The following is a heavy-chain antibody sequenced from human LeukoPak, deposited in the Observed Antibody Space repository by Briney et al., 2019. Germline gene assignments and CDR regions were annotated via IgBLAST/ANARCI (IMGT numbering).Heavy chain of an antibody. V-gene: IGHV4-30-4*01. J-gene: IGHJ4*02. Sequence: PSETLSLTCTVSGGSISSYYWSWIRQPPGKGLEWIGYIYYSGSTYYNPSLKSRVTILADMSNNQFSLKLGSVTAADTAVYYCARGVGYVGLDYWGQGTLVTVSS. CDR3: ARGVGYVGLDY. D-gene: IGHD5-12*01. CDR2: IYYSGST. CDR1: GGSISSYY.